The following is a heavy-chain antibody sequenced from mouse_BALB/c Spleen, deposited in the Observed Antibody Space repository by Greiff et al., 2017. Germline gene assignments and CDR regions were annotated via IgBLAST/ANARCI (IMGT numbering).Heavy chain of an antibody. CDR1: GYSITSDYA. CDR3: ARSGTYYGNSWFAY. V-gene: IGHV3-2*02. CDR2: ISYSGST. J-gene: IGHJ3*01. D-gene: IGHD2-10*01. Sequence: EVKLVESGPGLVKPSQSLSLTCTVTGYSITSDYAWNWIRQFPGNKLEWMGYISYSGSTSYNPSLKSRISITRDTSKNQFFLQLNSVTTEDTATYYCARSGTYYGNSWFAYWGQGTLVTVSA.